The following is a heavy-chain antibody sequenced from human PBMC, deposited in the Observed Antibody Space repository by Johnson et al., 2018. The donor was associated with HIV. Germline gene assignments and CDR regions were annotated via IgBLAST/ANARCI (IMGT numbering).Heavy chain of an antibody. Sequence: VQLVESGGGVERPGGSLRLSCAASGFTFHDYGMNWVRQVPGKGLEWVSSINWNGGNTCYADSVKGRFTISRDNAKNSLYLQMYSLRAGDTAVYYCARGAMGAFDIWGQGTMVTVSS. CDR2: INWNGGNT. V-gene: IGHV3-20*04. CDR3: ARGAMGAFDI. J-gene: IGHJ3*02. CDR1: GFTFHDYG. D-gene: IGHD1-26*01.